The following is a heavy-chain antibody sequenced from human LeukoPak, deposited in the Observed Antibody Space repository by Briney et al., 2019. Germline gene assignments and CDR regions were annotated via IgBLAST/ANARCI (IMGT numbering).Heavy chain of an antibody. CDR3: ASGTQPPSEDIVVVPAPIAYYYYGMDV. D-gene: IGHD2-2*01. CDR1: GGSVSSGSYY. J-gene: IGHJ6*02. Sequence: SETLSLTCTVSGGSVSSGSYYWSWIRQPPGQGLEWIGYIYYSGSTNYNPSLKSRVTISVDTSKNQFSLKLSSVTAADTAVYYCASGTQPPSEDIVVVPAPIAYYYYGMDVWGQGTTVTVSS. V-gene: IGHV4-61*01. CDR2: IYYSGST.